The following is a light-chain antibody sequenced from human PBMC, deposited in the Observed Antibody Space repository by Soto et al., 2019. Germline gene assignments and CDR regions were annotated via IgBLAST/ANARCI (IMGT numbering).Light chain of an antibody. CDR1: SSDVGGYNY. V-gene: IGLV2-14*01. CDR3: SSYTSSSTLYV. CDR2: EVN. Sequence: QSALTQPASLSGSPGQSITISCTGTSSDVGGYNYVSWFQQHPGKAPKLMIYEVNNRPSGVSNRFSGSKSGNTASLTISGLQAEDGADYFCSSYTSSSTLYVFGTGTKGTGL. J-gene: IGLJ1*01.